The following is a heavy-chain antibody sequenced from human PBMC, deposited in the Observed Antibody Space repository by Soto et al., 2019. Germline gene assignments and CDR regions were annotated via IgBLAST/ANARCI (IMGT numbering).Heavy chain of an antibody. Sequence: ASVKVSCKASGYIFIRYGISWVREAPGQGLEWMGWISAYKGDTNYAQKVQGRVTMTTDTSTSTAYMEVRSLRFDDTAVYYCARTSYVWGSYRSDDALDIWGQGTMVTVSS. CDR2: ISAYKGDT. CDR1: GYIFIRYG. D-gene: IGHD3-16*02. J-gene: IGHJ3*02. V-gene: IGHV1-18*01. CDR3: ARTSYVWGSYRSDDALDI.